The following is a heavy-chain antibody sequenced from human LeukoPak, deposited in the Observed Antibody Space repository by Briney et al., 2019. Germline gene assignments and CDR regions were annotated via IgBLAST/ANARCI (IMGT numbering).Heavy chain of an antibody. V-gene: IGHV4-4*07. D-gene: IGHD6-13*01. J-gene: IGHJ5*02. Sequence: SETLSLTCTFRGRSIRSYYWSWIRQPAGKGLEWIGRIYSSGSTNYNPSLKSRVTMSVDTSKNQFSLKLSSVTAADTAVYYCARESPIAAAGTFDPWGQGTLVTVSS. CDR2: IYSSGST. CDR3: ARESPIAAAGTFDP. CDR1: GRSIRSYY.